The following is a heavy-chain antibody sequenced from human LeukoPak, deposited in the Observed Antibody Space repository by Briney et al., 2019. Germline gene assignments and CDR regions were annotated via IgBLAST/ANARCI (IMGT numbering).Heavy chain of an antibody. V-gene: IGHV7-4-1*02. D-gene: IGHD1-26*01. CDR2: INTKTGTS. CDR1: GYNFTIYA. CDR3: AKGPGTVGAGGAFDI. Sequence: GASVNVSCKASGYNFTIYAVNWVRQAPGQELEWMGWINTKTGTSMYAQGFTGRFVFSLDTSVGTAYLQISSLKAEDTAVYFCAKGPGTVGAGGAFDIWGQATVVTVSS. J-gene: IGHJ3*02.